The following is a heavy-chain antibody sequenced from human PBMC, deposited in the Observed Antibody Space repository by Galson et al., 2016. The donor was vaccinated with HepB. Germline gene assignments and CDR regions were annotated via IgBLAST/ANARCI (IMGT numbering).Heavy chain of an antibody. V-gene: IGHV3-7*01. J-gene: IGHJ4*02. D-gene: IGHD1/OR15-1a*01. Sequence: SLRLSCATSGFTFNDFWLSWVRQGPGKGLEWVANINQYGCKREYVDAVKGRFTISRDNARNSVYLQLNSLRAEDTAVYHCAREGTGGFDYWGRGTLVTVSS. CDR1: GFTFNDFW. CDR3: AREGTGGFDY. CDR2: INQYGCKR.